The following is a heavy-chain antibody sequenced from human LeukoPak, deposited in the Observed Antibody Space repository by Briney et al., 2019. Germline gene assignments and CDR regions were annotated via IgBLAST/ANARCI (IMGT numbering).Heavy chain of an antibody. CDR1: GGTFRSYA. CDR3: ARTQGVYYGGNSGAFDI. CDR2: VNPNSGGT. J-gene: IGHJ3*02. V-gene: IGHV1-69*04. Sequence: GSSGKVSCKASGGTFRSYAISWGGQAPGQGLEWGGWVNPNSGGTNYAQKFQGRVTITRDTSASTAYMEVSSLRSEDTAVYHCARTQGVYYGGNSGAFDIWGQGTVVTVSS. D-gene: IGHD4-23*01.